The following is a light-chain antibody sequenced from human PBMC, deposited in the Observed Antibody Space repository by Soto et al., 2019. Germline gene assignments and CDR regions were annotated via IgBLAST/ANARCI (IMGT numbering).Light chain of an antibody. CDR1: QSISSW. Sequence: DIQMTQSPSTLSASVGDRATITCRASQSISSWLAWYQQKPGKAPKLLIYDASSLESGVPSRFSVSGSGTEFTLTISSLQPDDFATYYCQQYNSYSITFGQGTRLENK. V-gene: IGKV1-5*01. CDR3: QQYNSYSIT. CDR2: DAS. J-gene: IGKJ5*01.